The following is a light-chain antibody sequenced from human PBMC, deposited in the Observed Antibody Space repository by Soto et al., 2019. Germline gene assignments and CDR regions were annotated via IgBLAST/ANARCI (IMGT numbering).Light chain of an antibody. J-gene: IGKJ4*01. CDR1: QDISNY. CDR2: DAS. CDR3: QQYDNLPFT. Sequence: DIQMTQSPSSLSASVGDRVTITCQASQDISNYLNWYQQKPGKAPKLLIYDASNLETGVPSRFSGSGSGTHFTFTISSLQPEDIATYYCQQYDNLPFTFGGGTKVDIK. V-gene: IGKV1-33*01.